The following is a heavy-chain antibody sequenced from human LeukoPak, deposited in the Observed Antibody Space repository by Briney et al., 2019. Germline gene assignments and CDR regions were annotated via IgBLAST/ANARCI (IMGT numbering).Heavy chain of an antibody. CDR3: AKGHSAAGIFDY. CDR2: ISGSAGST. V-gene: IGHV3-23*01. D-gene: IGHD6-13*01. CDR1: GFTFSSYV. J-gene: IGHJ4*02. Sequence: GGSLRLSCAASGFTFSSYVMSWVRQAPGKGLEWVSLISGSAGSTYYADSVKGRFTISRDNSKNTLYLQMNSLRAEDTAVYYCAKGHSAAGIFDYWGQGTLVTVSS.